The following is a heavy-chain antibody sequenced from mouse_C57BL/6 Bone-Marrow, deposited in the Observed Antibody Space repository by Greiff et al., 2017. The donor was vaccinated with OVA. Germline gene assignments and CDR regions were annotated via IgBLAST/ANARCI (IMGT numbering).Heavy chain of an antibody. V-gene: IGHV5-6*01. J-gene: IGHJ2*01. Sequence: VQLQQSGGDLVKPGGSLKLSCAASGFTFSSYGMSWVRQTPDKRLEWVATISSGGSYTYYPDSVKGRFTISRDNAKNTLYLQMSSLKSEDTAMYYCARQRDYFDYWGQGTTLTVSS. CDR3: ARQRDYFDY. CDR1: GFTFSSYG. CDR2: ISSGGSYT.